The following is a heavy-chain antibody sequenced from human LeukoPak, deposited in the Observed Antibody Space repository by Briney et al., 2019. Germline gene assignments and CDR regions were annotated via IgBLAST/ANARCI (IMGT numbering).Heavy chain of an antibody. CDR2: IYYSGST. CDR3: ARHPEGMDV. V-gene: IGHV4-59*08. J-gene: IGHJ6*02. Sequence: PSQTLSLTCTVSGGSISSYYWSCIRHPPGKGLEWIGYIYYSGSTNYNPSLKSRVTISVDTAKNQFSLKLSSVTAAGTAVYYCARHPEGMDVWGQGTTVTVS. CDR1: GGSISSYY.